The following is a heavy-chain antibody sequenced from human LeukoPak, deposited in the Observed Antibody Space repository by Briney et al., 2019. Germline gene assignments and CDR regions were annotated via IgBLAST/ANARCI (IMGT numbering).Heavy chain of an antibody. CDR1: GFTFSDYY. V-gene: IGHV3-11*01. D-gene: IGHD1-26*01. CDR3: AGVVGRTYAFDI. CDR2: ISSSGSTI. Sequence: GGSLRLSCAASGFTFSDYYMSWIRQAPGKGLEWVSYISSSGSTIYYADSVKGRFTISRDNAKNSLYLQMNSLRAEDTAMYYCAGVVGRTYAFDIWGQGTMVTVSS. J-gene: IGHJ3*02.